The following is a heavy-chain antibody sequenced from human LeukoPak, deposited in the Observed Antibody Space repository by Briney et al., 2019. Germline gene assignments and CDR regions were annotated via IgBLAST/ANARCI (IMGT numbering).Heavy chain of an antibody. CDR3: ARAITIFDYYYMDV. D-gene: IGHD3-3*01. Sequence: ASVKVSCNISGDSFTTYDINWVRQATGQGLEWMGWMNPKSGNTVCAQKFQGRLTLTRDISISTAYMELSSLRSEDTAVYFCARAITIFDYYYMDVWGKGTTVTVSS. J-gene: IGHJ6*03. V-gene: IGHV1-8*01. CDR1: GDSFTTYD. CDR2: MNPKSGNT.